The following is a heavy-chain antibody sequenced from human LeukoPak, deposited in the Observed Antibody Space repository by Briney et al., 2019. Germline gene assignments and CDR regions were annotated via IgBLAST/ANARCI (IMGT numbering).Heavy chain of an antibody. V-gene: IGHV1-2*04. Sequence: GASVKVSCKASGYTFTGYYMHWVRQAPGQGLEWMGWINPNSGGTNYAQKFQGWVTMTRDTSISTAYMELSRLRSDDTAVYYCARDIAYCGGDCSPAGSTTGYYYYGMDVWGQGTTVTVSS. J-gene: IGHJ6*02. CDR1: GYTFTGYY. D-gene: IGHD2-21*02. CDR2: INPNSGGT. CDR3: ARDIAYCGGDCSPAGSTTGYYYYGMDV.